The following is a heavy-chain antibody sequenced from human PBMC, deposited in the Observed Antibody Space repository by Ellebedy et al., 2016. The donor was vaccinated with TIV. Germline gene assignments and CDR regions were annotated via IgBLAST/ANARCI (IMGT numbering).Heavy chain of an antibody. D-gene: IGHD3-10*01. CDR3: ARWFGELLYVRWFDP. J-gene: IGHJ5*02. Sequence: SETLSLTCTVSGGSISRSSYYWGWIRQPPGKGLEWIGSIYYSGSTYYNPSPKSRVTISVDTSKSQFSLKLSSVTAADTAVYYCARWFGELLYVRWFDPWGQGTLVTVSS. V-gene: IGHV4-39*01. CDR2: IYYSGST. CDR1: GGSISRSSYY.